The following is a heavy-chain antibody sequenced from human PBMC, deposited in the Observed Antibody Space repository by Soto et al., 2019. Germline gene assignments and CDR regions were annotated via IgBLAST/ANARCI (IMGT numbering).Heavy chain of an antibody. Sequence: QITLKESGPMLVKPTETLTLTCTCSGFSLSTRGVGEGWIRQPPRKALEWLALIYWDDDKRYSPSLESRVTITKDTSKNQVVLTLTNLEPVDTATYYCAQRPLPYSHYFDYWGEGALVTVSS. D-gene: IGHD4-4*01. J-gene: IGHJ4*02. CDR1: GFSLSTRGVG. V-gene: IGHV2-5*02. CDR3: AQRPLPYSHYFDY. CDR2: IYWDDDK.